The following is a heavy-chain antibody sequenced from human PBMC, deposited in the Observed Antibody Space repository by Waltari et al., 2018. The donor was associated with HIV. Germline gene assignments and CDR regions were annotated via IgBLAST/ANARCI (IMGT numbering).Heavy chain of an antibody. J-gene: IGHJ5*02. Sequence: EVQLVESGGGLVQPGGSLRLSCAASGFTFSSYWRNWVGQAQGKGLGWVSRMNRDGSSKSYADSGKGRFTISRDNAKNTLYLQMNSLRAEDTAVYYCARWATRFDPWGQGTLVTVSS. CDR3: ARWATRFDP. CDR1: GFTFSSYW. CDR2: MNRDGSSK. V-gene: IGHV3-74*01.